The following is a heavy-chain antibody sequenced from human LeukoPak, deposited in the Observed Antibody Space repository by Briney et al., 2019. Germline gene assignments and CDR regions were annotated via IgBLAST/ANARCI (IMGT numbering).Heavy chain of an antibody. Sequence: SETLSLTCTVSGDSISSANYYWGWVRQPPGKGLEWIGSIYFSGSTYYNPSLKSRVTISVETSKVQFSLKLSSVIAADTAVYYCARDSCSSTSCRKKFDNWGQGTLVTISS. V-gene: IGHV4-39*07. J-gene: IGHJ4*02. CDR3: ARDSCSSTSCRKKFDN. D-gene: IGHD2-2*01. CDR1: GDSISSANYY. CDR2: IYFSGST.